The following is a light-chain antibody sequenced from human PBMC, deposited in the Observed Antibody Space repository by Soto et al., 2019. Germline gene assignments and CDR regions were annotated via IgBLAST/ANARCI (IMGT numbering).Light chain of an antibody. CDR2: EVS. Sequence: QTVVTQPPSASGSPGQSVTISCTGTSSDVGGYNFVSWYQQHPGKAPKLMIYEVSKRPSGVPDRFSGSKSDNTASLTVSGLQADDEADYYCSSYAGSSTLEFGGGTKLTVL. CDR3: SSYAGSSTLE. CDR1: SSDVGGYNF. V-gene: IGLV2-8*01. J-gene: IGLJ2*01.